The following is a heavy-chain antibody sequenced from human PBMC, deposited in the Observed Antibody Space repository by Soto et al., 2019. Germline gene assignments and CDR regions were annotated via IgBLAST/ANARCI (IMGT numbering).Heavy chain of an antibody. CDR1: GYSFTSYW. CDR3: ASVKRDSSGYSCFDP. V-gene: IGHV5-51*01. CDR2: IYPGDSDT. D-gene: IGHD3-22*01. J-gene: IGHJ5*02. Sequence: GESLKISCKGSGYSFTSYWIGWVRQMPGKGLEWMGIIYPGDSDTRYSPSFQGQVTISADKSISTAYLQWSSLKASDTAMYYCASVKRDSSGYSCFDPCGQRTLVTVSS.